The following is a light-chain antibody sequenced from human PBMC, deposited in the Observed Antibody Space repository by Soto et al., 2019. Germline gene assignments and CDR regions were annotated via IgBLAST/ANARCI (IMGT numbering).Light chain of an antibody. J-gene: IGKJ3*01. CDR1: QSVSSSY. Sequence: EIVLTQSPGTLSLSPGERATLSCRASQSVSSSYLAWYKQKPGQAPRLLIYGASSRATGIPDRFSGSGSGTDFTLTISRLEPEDCAVYYCQQYGSSLVFTFGPGTKVDIK. CDR3: QQYGSSLVFT. CDR2: GAS. V-gene: IGKV3-20*01.